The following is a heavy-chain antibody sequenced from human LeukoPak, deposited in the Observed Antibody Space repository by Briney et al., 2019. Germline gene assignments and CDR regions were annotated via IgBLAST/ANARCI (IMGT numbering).Heavy chain of an antibody. V-gene: IGHV1-69*13. D-gene: IGHD2-2*01. CDR2: IIPIFGTA. CDR1: GGTFSSYA. Sequence: GASVKVSCKASGGTFSSYAISWVRQAPGQGLEWMGGIIPIFGTANYAQKFQGRVTITADESTSTAYMELSRLRSEDTAVYYCARDGSLVCSSTSCPTFQHWGQGTLVTVSS. J-gene: IGHJ1*01. CDR3: ARDGSLVCSSTSCPTFQH.